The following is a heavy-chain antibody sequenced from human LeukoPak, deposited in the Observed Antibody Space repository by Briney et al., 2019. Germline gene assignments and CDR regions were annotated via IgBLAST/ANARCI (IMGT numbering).Heavy chain of an antibody. V-gene: IGHV4-38-2*02. Sequence: SETLSLTCTVSGYSISSGYYWGWIRQPPGKGLEWIGSIYHSGSTYYNPSLKSRVTISVDTSKNQFSLKLSSVTAADTAVYYCASSGSTATTFDYWGQGTLVTVSS. CDR2: IYHSGST. J-gene: IGHJ4*02. D-gene: IGHD2-21*02. CDR3: ASSGSTATTFDY. CDR1: GYSISSGYY.